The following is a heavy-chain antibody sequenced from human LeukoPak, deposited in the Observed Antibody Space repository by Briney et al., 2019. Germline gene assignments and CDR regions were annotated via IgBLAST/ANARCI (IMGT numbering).Heavy chain of an antibody. D-gene: IGHD3-3*01. V-gene: IGHV4-34*01. CDR1: GGSFSGYY. CDR3: ARGRSIRIYYFDY. Sequence: SETLSLTCAVYGGSFSGYYWSWIRQPPGKGLEWIGEINHSGSTNYNPSLKSRVTISVDTSKNQFSLKLSSVTAADTAVYYCARGRSIRIYYFDYWGQGTLVTVSS. J-gene: IGHJ4*02. CDR2: INHSGST.